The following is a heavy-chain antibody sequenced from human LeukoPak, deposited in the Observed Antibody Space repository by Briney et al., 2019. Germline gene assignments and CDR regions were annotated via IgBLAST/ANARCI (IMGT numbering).Heavy chain of an antibody. CDR1: GGSISSSSYY. CDR3: ARHVITMVRGIAFDI. D-gene: IGHD3-10*01. V-gene: IGHV4-39*01. CDR2: IYYSGST. Sequence: PSETLSLTCTVSGGSISSSSYYWGWIRQPPGKGLEWFGSIYYSGSTYYNPSFKSRVTISVDTSKNRFSLKLSPVTAADTAVYYCARHVITMVRGIAFDIWGQGTMVTVSS. J-gene: IGHJ3*02.